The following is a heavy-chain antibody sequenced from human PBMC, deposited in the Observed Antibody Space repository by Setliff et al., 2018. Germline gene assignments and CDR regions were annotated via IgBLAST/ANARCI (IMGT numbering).Heavy chain of an antibody. CDR1: GFTFSDHS. CDR2: SRNKVYSFTT. CDR3: TADWGSGTALNGPLDI. J-gene: IGHJ3*02. V-gene: IGHV3-72*01. D-gene: IGHD3-16*01. Sequence: GGSLRLSCAVSGFTFSDHSMDWVRQAPGKGLEWLGRSRNKVYSFTTEYAASVKGRFSISRGDSKNSLYLQMNSLKTEDTAVYHCTADWGSGTALNGPLDIWGPGTMVTVSS.